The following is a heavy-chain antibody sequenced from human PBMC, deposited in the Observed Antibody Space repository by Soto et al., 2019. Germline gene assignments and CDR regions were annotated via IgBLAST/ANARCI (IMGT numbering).Heavy chain of an antibody. CDR2: IYYSGST. D-gene: IGHD1-26*01. J-gene: IGHJ6*02. Sequence: PSETLSLTCTVSGGSISSYYWSWIRQPPGKGLEWIGYIYYSGSTNYNPSLKSRVTISLDTSKNQFSLKLSSVTAADTAVYYCARDSEGEIVGATTARRGYYYYGMDVWGQGTTVTVSS. V-gene: IGHV4-59*01. CDR3: ARDSEGEIVGATTARRGYYYYGMDV. CDR1: GGSISSYY.